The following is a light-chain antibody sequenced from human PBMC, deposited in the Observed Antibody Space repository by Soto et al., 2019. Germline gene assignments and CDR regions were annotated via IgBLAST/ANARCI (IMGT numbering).Light chain of an antibody. CDR3: QQYNNWPPVT. V-gene: IGKV3-15*01. CDR2: GAS. Sequence: EVGLSQSPAALSVSPGERATLSCRASQSVSSNLAWYQQKPGQAPRLLIYGASTRATGIPARFSGSGSGTEFTLTISSLQSEDSAVYYCQQYNNWPPVTFGQGTKVDI. J-gene: IGKJ1*01. CDR1: QSVSSN.